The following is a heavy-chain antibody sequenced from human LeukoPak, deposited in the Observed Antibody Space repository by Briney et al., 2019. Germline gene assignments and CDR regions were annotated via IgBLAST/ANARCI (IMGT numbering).Heavy chain of an antibody. CDR1: GFTFNRYW. J-gene: IGHJ4*02. CDR2: IKKDGSAK. V-gene: IGHV3-7*01. D-gene: IGHD5-12*01. Sequence: GGSLRLSCAASGFTFNRYWMSWVRQAPGKELQWVANIKKDGSAKYCVDSVEGRFTISRDNAKNSLYMQMNSVRAEDTAVYYCARVEASGYDYGAFDYWGQGTLVTVSS. CDR3: ARVEASGYDYGAFDY.